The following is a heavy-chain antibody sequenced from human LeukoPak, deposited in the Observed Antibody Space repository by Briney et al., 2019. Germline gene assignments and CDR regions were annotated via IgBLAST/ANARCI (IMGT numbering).Heavy chain of an antibody. D-gene: IGHD4-17*01. V-gene: IGHV5-51*01. CDR1: GYSFINYW. J-gene: IGHJ2*01. CDR3: VRSPRKFWYFDL. CDR2: IYPDDSDT. Sequence: GESLKISCKGSGYSFINYWIGWVRQMPGKGLEWMGLIYPDDSDTRYSPSFQGQVTISVDKSISTAYLQWSSLKASDTAMYYCVRSPRKFWYFDLWGRGTLVTVSS.